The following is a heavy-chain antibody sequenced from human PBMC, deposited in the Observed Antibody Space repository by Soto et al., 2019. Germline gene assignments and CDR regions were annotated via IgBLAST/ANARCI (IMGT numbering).Heavy chain of an antibody. Sequence: GESLKLSCRASGYTVDVYYIAWLGQKSVHGPEWMGRVHPVDSSTDYHPSFSGRLAISFDESLPTVYLQLSNLTAAHIAVSACATRFRNAATSYGAHWYAPWGRGTQVT. V-gene: IGHV5-10-1*01. D-gene: IGHD4-17*01. CDR3: ATRFRNAATSYGAHWYAP. J-gene: IGHJ5*02. CDR1: GYTVDVYY. CDR2: VHPVDSST.